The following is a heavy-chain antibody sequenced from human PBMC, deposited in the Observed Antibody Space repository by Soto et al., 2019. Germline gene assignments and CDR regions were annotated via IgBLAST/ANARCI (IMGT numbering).Heavy chain of an antibody. V-gene: IGHV1-2*02. D-gene: IGHD2-2*01. CDR3: ARRGYCSSTSCPGGMDV. Sequence: GASVKVSCKASGYTFTDYYMHWVRQAPGQGLEWMGWINPNSGGTNYAQKFQGRVTMTRDTSISTAYMVLSRLRSDDTAVYYCARRGYCSSTSCPGGMDVWGQGTTVTVSS. CDR1: GYTFTDYY. CDR2: INPNSGGT. J-gene: IGHJ6*02.